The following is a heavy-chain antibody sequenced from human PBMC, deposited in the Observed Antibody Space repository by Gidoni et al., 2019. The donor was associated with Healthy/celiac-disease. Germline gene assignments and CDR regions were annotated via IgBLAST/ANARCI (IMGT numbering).Heavy chain of an antibody. CDR2: IRYDGSNK. J-gene: IGHJ3*02. CDR1: GFTFSSYG. CDR3: AKLLGGRNIAFDI. Sequence: QVQLVESGGGVVQPGGSLRLSCAASGFTFSSYGMHWVRQAPGKGLEWVAFIRYDGSNKYYADSVKGRFTISRDNSKNTLYLQMNSLRAEDTAVYYCAKLLGGRNIAFDIWGQGTMVTVSS. D-gene: IGHD3-16*01. V-gene: IGHV3-30*02.